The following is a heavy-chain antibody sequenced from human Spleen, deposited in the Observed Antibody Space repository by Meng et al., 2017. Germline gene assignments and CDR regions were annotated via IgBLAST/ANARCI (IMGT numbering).Heavy chain of an antibody. CDR3: ARGPTTMAHDFDY. CDR1: GGSFSGYN. D-gene: IGHD4-11*01. Sequence: VQQQQWGAGLFQPSETLSLTSAVYGGSFSGYNWSWIRQPPGQRLEGIGKINHSRSTNYNPSLESRATISVDTSQNNLSLKLSSVTAADSAVYYCARGPTTMAHDFDYWGQGTLVTVSS. CDR2: INHSRST. J-gene: IGHJ4*02. V-gene: IGHV4-34*01.